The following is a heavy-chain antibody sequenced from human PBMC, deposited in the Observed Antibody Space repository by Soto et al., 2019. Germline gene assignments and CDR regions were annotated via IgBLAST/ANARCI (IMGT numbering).Heavy chain of an antibody. V-gene: IGHV1-2*02. CDR3: ARCLEVNYYFYYGMDV. J-gene: IGHJ6*02. D-gene: IGHD1-1*01. CDR2: IHPNLGGT. Sequence: ASVKVSCKASGYTFTGYYIHWVRQAPGQGLEWMGWIHPNLGGTDHAQKFQGRVTLTRDTSVNTAYMELSNLTSDDTAVYYCARCLEVNYYFYYGMDVWGQGTMVTVSS. CDR1: GYTFTGYY.